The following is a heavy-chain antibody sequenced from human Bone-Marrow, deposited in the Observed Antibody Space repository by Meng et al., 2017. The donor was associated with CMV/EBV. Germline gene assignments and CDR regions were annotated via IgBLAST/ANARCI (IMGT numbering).Heavy chain of an antibody. CDR2: IYYSGST. CDR1: GGSISSSSYY. Sequence: SETLSLTCTVSGGSISSSSYYWGWIRQPPGKGLEWIGSIYYSGSTNYNPSLKSRVTISVDTSKNQFSLKLSSVTAADTAVYYCARGGVVPAAILNYRGQGTLVTVSS. J-gene: IGHJ4*02. V-gene: IGHV4-39*07. CDR3: ARGGVVPAAILNY. D-gene: IGHD2-2*02.